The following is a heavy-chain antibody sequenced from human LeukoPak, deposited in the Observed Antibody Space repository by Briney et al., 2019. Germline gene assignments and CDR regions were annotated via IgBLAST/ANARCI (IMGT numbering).Heavy chain of an antibody. D-gene: IGHD6-25*01. J-gene: IGHJ5*02. CDR3: AREYQPLRGDTPNWFDA. Sequence: PSETLSLTCTVSGGSMYSGDYYWSWIRQPPGKGLEWIGYIYYSGSTNYNPSLKSRVTISVDTSKNHFSLKLRSVTAADTAVYYCAREYQPLRGDTPNWFDAWGQGTLVTVSS. CDR1: GGSMYSGDYY. V-gene: IGHV4-30-4*01. CDR2: IYYSGST.